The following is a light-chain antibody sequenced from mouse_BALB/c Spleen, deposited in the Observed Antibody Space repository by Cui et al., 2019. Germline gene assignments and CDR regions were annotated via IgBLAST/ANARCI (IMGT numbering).Light chain of an antibody. CDR3: QQWSSNPPT. J-gene: IGKJ2*01. V-gene: IGKV4-59*01. CDR1: SSVSY. Sequence: QIVLTQSPAIMSASPGEKVTMTSSASSSVSYMHWHKQKSGTSPKRWIYYTSKLASGVPARFSGSGSGTSYSLTISSMEAEDAATYYCQQWSSNPPTFGGGTKLEIK. CDR2: YTS.